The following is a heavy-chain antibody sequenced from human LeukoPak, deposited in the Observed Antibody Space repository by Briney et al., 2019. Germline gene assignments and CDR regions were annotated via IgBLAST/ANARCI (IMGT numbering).Heavy chain of an antibody. Sequence: GGSLRLSCAASGLSFSRFAMSWVRQGPARGLEWVSSIRDNGETFYADSVKGRFTLSSDSSRNTVYFQLNNLRVEDTAIYYCAKASWVSSTDAVRWGQGTLVTVSS. D-gene: IGHD3-16*01. CDR2: IRDNGET. V-gene: IGHV3-23*01. CDR1: GLSFSRFA. CDR3: AKASWVSSTDAVR. J-gene: IGHJ4*02.